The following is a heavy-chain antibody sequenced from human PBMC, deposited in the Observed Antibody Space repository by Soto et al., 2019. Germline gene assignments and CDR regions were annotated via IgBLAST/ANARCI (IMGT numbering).Heavy chain of an antibody. CDR1: GYRFTSYW. J-gene: IGHJ3*02. CDR2: VYPGHSDT. D-gene: IGHD3-22*01. V-gene: IGHV5-51*01. Sequence: GESLKISCKGSGYRFTSYWIGRVLQIPPKGLEWMGIVYPGHSDTRYSPSFQGQVTISADKSISTADLQCSSLKSSDTAMYYCDRSSDYDSSGGAFEIWGQGTMVTVSS. CDR3: DRSSDYDSSGGAFEI.